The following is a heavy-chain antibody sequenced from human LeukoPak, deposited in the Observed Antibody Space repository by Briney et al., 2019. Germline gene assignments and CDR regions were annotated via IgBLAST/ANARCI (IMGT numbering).Heavy chain of an antibody. V-gene: IGHV3-23*01. CDR2: ISGSGGST. Sequence: GGSLRLSCAASGFTFSSYAMSWVRQAPGKGLEWVSAISGSGGSTYYADSVKGRFTISRDNSKNTLYLQMNSLRAEDTVVYYCAKGGYDSSGYYYGGFDYWGQGTLVTVSS. CDR3: AKGGYDSSGYYYGGFDY. D-gene: IGHD3-22*01. CDR1: GFTFSSYA. J-gene: IGHJ4*02.